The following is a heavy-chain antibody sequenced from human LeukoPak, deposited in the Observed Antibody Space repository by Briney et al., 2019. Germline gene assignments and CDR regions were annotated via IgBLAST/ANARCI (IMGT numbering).Heavy chain of an antibody. D-gene: IGHD3-22*01. CDR3: ARSYYEYYYDSSGYHRPYFDN. V-gene: IGHV3-30*03. J-gene: IGHJ4*02. CDR2: ISYDGSNI. CDR1: GFTFSSYG. Sequence: GGSLRLSCAASGFTFSSYGMHWVRQAPGKGLEWVAVISYDGSNIYYADSVKGRFTISRDNSKNTLYLQMNSLRAEDTAVYYCARSYYEYYYDSSGYHRPYFDNWGQGTLVTVSS.